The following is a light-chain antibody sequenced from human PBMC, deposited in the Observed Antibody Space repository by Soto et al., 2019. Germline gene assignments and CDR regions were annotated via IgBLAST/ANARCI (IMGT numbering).Light chain of an antibody. CDR3: HQRQYWPPIT. CDR2: GAS. J-gene: IGKJ5*01. CDR1: LSVSVY. V-gene: IGKV3-11*01. Sequence: VVLTQSPATLSLSPGERATLSCRTSLSVSVYLDWYQQKPGQAPRLLISGASNRATGIPARFSGSGSGTDFTLTISSLEPEDFAVYYCHQRQYWPPITFGQGTRLENK.